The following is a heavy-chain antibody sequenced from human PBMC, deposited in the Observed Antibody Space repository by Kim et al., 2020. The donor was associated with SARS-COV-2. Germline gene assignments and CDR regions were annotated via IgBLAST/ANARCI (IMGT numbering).Heavy chain of an antibody. D-gene: IGHD4-17*01. CDR2: ISWNSGSI. V-gene: IGHV3-9*01. CDR3: AKSSEGYGDYFLYFDY. Sequence: GGSLRLSCAASGFTFGDYAMHWVRQAPGKGLEWVSGISWNSGSIGYADSVKGRFTISRDNAKNSLYLQMNSLRAEDTALYYCAKSSEGYGDYFLYFDYWGQGTLVTVSS. CDR1: GFTFGDYA. J-gene: IGHJ4*02.